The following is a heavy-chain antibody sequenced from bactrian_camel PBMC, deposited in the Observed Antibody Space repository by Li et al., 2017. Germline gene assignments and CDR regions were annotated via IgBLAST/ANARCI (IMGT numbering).Heavy chain of an antibody. J-gene: IGHJ6*01. D-gene: IGHD2*01. CDR2: IRRSGGET. V-gene: IGHV3-3*01. CDR1: RSLYSGAC. CDR3: AARGPYCYTKLSVADFTY. Sequence: HVQLVESGGGSVQAGGSLRLSCVASRSLYSGACVGWYRLPPGRAPAEREGIAAIRRSGGETWYAGSVKGRFTISQDSARNTVYLQMNSLKPEDTAMYYCAARGPYCYTKLSVADFTYWGQGTQVTVS.